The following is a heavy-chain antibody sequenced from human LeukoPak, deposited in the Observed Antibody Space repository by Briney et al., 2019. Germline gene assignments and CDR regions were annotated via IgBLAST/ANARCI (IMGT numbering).Heavy chain of an antibody. CDR1: GFTFSSYW. CDR3: ARDTAYQLPTRFDP. CDR2: IKQEGSEK. J-gene: IGHJ5*02. V-gene: IGHV3-7*01. Sequence: PGGSLRLSCAASGFTFSSYWMSWVRQAPGKGLEWVANIKQEGSEKYYVDSVKGRFTISRDNAKNSLYLQMNSLRAEDTAVYYCARDTAYQLPTRFDPWGQGTLVTVSS. D-gene: IGHD2-2*01.